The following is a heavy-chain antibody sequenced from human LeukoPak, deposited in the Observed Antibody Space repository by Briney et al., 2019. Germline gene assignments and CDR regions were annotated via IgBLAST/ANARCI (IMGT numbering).Heavy chain of an antibody. Sequence: PGGSLRLSCAASGFTFSSYAMHWVRQAPGKGLEWVAVMSYDGSDKYYADSVKGRFTISRDNSKNTLYLQIDSLRAEDTAVYYCAKGRDSSSWYLATFDYWGQGALVTVSS. CDR2: MSYDGSDK. V-gene: IGHV3-30*04. CDR1: GFTFSSYA. D-gene: IGHD6-13*01. CDR3: AKGRDSSSWYLATFDY. J-gene: IGHJ4*02.